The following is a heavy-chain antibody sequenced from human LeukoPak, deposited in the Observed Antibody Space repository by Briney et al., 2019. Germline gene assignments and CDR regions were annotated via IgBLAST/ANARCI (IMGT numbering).Heavy chain of an antibody. Sequence: PSETLSLTCTVSGGSISSYYWSWIRQPAGKGLEWIGRIYTSGSTNYNPSLKSRVTMSVDTSKNQFSLKLSSVTAADTAVYYCARVSYSSSWYGTYYFDYWGQGTLVTVSS. J-gene: IGHJ4*02. D-gene: IGHD6-13*01. CDR1: GGSISSYY. CDR2: IYTSGST. CDR3: ARVSYSSSWYGTYYFDY. V-gene: IGHV4-4*07.